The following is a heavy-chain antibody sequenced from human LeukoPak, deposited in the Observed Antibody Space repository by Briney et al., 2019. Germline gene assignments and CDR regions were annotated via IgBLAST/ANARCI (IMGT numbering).Heavy chain of an antibody. CDR2: INPNSGGT. J-gene: IGHJ5*02. D-gene: IGHD2-2*03. Sequence: ASVKVSCKASGYTFTGYYMHWVRQAPGQGLEWMGWINPNSGGTNYAQKFQGRVTMTRDTSISTAYMELSRLRSGDTAVYYCVLGNGYCSSTSCHIGWFDPWGQGTLVTVSS. CDR1: GYTFTGYY. CDR3: VLGNGYCSSTSCHIGWFDP. V-gene: IGHV1-2*02.